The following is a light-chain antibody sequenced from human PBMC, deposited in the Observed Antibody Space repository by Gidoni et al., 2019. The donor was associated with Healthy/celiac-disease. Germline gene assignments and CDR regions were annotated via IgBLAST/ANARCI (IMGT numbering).Light chain of an antibody. V-gene: IGLV2-8*01. CDR3: SSEVGSNGV. J-gene: IGLJ2*01. CDR1: SSDVVGYNY. Sequence: QSALTQPPSASGSPGQSVTISCTGTSSDVVGYNYVSWYQQHPGKAPKLMIYEVSKRPSGVPERFSGSKAGNTASLTVSGLQAEDEADYDCSSEVGSNGVFGGGTKLTVL. CDR2: EVS.